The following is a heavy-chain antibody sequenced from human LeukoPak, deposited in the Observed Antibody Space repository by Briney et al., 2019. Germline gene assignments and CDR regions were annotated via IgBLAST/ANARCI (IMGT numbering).Heavy chain of an antibody. J-gene: IGHJ4*02. D-gene: IGHD3-22*01. V-gene: IGHV4-34*01. CDR2: INHSGST. CDR3: ARGTFYDSSGYYHLFFDY. CDR1: GGSFSGYY. Sequence: SETLSLTCAVYGGSFSGYYWSWIRQPPGKGLEWIGKINHSGSTNYNPSLKSRVTISVDTSKNQFSLKLSSVTAADTAVYYCARGTFYDSSGYYHLFFDYWGQGTLVTVSS.